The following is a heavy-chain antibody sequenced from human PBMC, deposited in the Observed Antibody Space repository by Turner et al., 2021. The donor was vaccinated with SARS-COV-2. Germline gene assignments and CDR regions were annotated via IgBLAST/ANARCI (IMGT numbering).Heavy chain of an antibody. D-gene: IGHD2-2*02. CDR3: ARDCSSTNCYRSGFNY. CDR2: INSDGSST. Sequence: VQLVESGGGLVQPGGSLRRPCAASGFTFSNYWMHWVRQAPGKGLVWVSRINSDGSSTSYADSVKGRFTISRDNAKNTLYLQMNSLRAEDTAVYYCARDCSSTNCYRSGFNYWGQGTLVTVSS. CDR1: GFTFSNYW. J-gene: IGHJ4*02. V-gene: IGHV3-74*01.